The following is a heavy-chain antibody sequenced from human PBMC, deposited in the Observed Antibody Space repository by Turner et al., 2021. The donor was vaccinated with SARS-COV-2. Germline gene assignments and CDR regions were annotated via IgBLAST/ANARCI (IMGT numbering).Heavy chain of an antibody. CDR1: GDPISRYC. CDR3: ARDVASGAYDV. J-gene: IGHJ3*01. V-gene: IGHV4-4*07. CDR2: IYGSGST. Sequence: QLQLEESGPGLVKPSETLSLTCTVSGDPISRYCWNWIRQTAAKGLEVIGRIYGSGSTNYNPSLVSRVTMSVDTSKNQFYLNLTSVTAADTAIYYCARDVASGAYDVWGQGAMVTVSS.